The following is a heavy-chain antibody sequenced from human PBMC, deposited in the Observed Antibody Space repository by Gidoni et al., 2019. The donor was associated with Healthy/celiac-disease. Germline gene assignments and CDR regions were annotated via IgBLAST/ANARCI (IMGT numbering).Heavy chain of an antibody. Sequence: QLQLQESGPGLVKPSETLSLTCTVSGGSLSSSSYSWGWLRQPPGKGLEWIGSIYYSGSTYYNPSLKSRVTISVDTSKNQFSLKLSSVTAADTAVYYCARQGIAAAGEWFDPWGQGTLVTVSS. D-gene: IGHD6-13*01. CDR3: ARQGIAAAGEWFDP. V-gene: IGHV4-39*01. CDR1: GGSLSSSSYS. J-gene: IGHJ5*02. CDR2: IYYSGST.